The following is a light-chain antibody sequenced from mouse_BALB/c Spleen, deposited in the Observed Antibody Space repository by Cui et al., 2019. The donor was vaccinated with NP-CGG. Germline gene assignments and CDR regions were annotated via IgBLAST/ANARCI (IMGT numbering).Light chain of an antibody. CDR1: TGAVKTSNC. Sequence: QAVVTQESALTTSPGETVSLTCRSSTGAVKTSNCANWVREKLDHLVIGLIGGTKNRAPGVPARFSGSLIGDKAALTITGAQTEDEAIYFCALWYSNHWVFGGGTKLTVL. CDR2: GTK. V-gene: IGLV1*01. CDR3: ALWYSNHWV. J-gene: IGLJ1*01.